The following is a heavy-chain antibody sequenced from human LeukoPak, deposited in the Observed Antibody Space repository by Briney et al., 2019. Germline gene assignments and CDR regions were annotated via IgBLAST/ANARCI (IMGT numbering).Heavy chain of an antibody. CDR3: ARAGTVEMTPLDY. J-gene: IGHJ4*02. V-gene: IGHV1-2*04. Sequence: ASVKVSCKASGYTFTGYYMHWVRQAPGQGLEWMGWINPNSGGTNYAQKFQGWVTMTRDTSISTAYMELSRLRSDDTAVYYCARAGTVEMTPLDYWGQGTLVTVSS. CDR2: INPNSGGT. CDR1: GYTFTGYY. D-gene: IGHD5-24*01.